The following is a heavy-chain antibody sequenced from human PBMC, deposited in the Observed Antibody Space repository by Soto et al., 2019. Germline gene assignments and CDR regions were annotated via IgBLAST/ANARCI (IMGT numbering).Heavy chain of an antibody. V-gene: IGHV4-59*08. D-gene: IGHD2-15*01. J-gene: IGHJ4*02. CDR1: GGSISSYY. Sequence: PSETLSLTCTVSGGSISSYYWSWIRQPPGKGLEWIGYIYYSGSTNYNPSLKSRVTISVDASKNQFSLKLSSVTAADTAVYYCARRWGRSFDYWGQGTLVTVSS. CDR3: ARRWGRSFDY. CDR2: IYYSGST.